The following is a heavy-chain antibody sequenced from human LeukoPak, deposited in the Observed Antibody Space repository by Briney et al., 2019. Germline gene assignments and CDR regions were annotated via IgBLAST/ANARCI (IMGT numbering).Heavy chain of an antibody. J-gene: IGHJ4*02. Sequence: GASVKVSCKASRYTFSSYDINWVRQAPGQGLEWMGWINPNSGGTNYAQKFQGRVTMTRDTSISTAYMELSRLRSDDTAVYYCARTARGQNFDYWGQGTLVTVSS. CDR2: INPNSGGT. CDR3: ARTARGQNFDY. V-gene: IGHV1-2*02. CDR1: RYTFSSYD. D-gene: IGHD6-6*01.